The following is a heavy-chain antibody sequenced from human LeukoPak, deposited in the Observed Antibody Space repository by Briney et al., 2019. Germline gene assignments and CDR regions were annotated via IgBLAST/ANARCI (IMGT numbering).Heavy chain of an antibody. Sequence: GGSLRLSCAASGYTFSSYAMSWVRQAPGKGLEWVSAISGSGGSTYYADSVKGRFTISRDNSKNTLYLQMNSLRAEDTAVYYCAKARAKSSGWYSFMPWGQGTLVTVSS. CDR1: GYTFSSYA. V-gene: IGHV3-23*01. J-gene: IGHJ5*02. CDR2: ISGSGGST. CDR3: AKARAKSSGWYSFMP. D-gene: IGHD6-19*01.